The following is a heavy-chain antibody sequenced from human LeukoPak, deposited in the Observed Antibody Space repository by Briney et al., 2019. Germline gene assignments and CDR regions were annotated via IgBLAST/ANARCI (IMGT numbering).Heavy chain of an antibody. Sequence: GGSLRLSCVASGFTFSAYGMNWVRRAPGRGLEWVSYITNTGATIYYVDSVKGRFTISRDNSKNTLYLQMNSLRAEDTAVYYCARDREPYSSGSGGLDYWGQGTLVTVSS. J-gene: IGHJ4*02. V-gene: IGHV3-48*01. CDR3: ARDREPYSSGSGGLDY. D-gene: IGHD6-19*01. CDR1: GFTFSAYG. CDR2: ITNTGATI.